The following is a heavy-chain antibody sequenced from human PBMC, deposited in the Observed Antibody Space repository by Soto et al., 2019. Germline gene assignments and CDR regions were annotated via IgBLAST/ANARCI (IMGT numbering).Heavy chain of an antibody. J-gene: IGHJ5*02. V-gene: IGHV1-69*08. CDR1: GGTFSSYT. CDR3: ARDGDYDVLTGYFGDLNWCDP. CDR2: IIPILGIA. Sequence: QVQLVQSGAEVKKPGSSVKVSCKASGGTFSSYTISWVRQAPGQGLEWMGRIIPILGIANYGQKFQGRVTITADKSTSTAYMELRSLISEDTAVYYCARDGDYDVLTGYFGDLNWCDPWGQGTLVTVSS. D-gene: IGHD3-9*01.